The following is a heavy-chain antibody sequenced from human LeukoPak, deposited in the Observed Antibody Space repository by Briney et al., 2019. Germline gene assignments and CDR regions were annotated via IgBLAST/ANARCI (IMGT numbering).Heavy chain of an antibody. Sequence: GGALRLSCAASGFTFSGSAIHGVRQPSGKGREWVGQIDKKDKGYATATAYAAAVKGRFTISRDDSINTAYLQMKSLKTEDTALYYCTRDSGTYNWFDPWGQGTLVTVSS. CDR3: TRDSGTYNWFDP. V-gene: IGHV3-73*01. J-gene: IGHJ5*02. CDR1: GFTFSGSA. D-gene: IGHD1-26*01. CDR2: IDKKDKGYATAT.